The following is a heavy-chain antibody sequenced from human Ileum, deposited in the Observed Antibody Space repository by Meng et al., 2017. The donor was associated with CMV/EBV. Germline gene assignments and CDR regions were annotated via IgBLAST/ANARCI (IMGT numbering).Heavy chain of an antibody. CDR2: INHSGST. Sequence: GGSISGDYWSWVRKPPGKGLEWSGEINHSGSTNYNPSIKSRVTISVDTSKNQFSLKLSSVTAADTAVYYCAREPRGYSGSSLRAFDYWGQGTLVTVSS. D-gene: IGHD1-26*01. CDR3: AREPRGYSGSSLRAFDY. CDR1: GGSISGDY. J-gene: IGHJ4*02. V-gene: IGHV4-34*01.